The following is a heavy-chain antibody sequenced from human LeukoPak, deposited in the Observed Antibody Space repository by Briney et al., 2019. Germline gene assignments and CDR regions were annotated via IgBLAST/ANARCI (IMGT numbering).Heavy chain of an antibody. CDR1: GASTASHY. CDR2: MFDTVST. Sequence: SETLSLTCTVSGASTASHYWTWLRQPPGKELEWIAYMFDTVSTKSNPSLKSRLTLSVDTSKKQLSLRLSSVTAADTAVYYCATIKRGSTYGYFDFWGQGIRVTVSS. D-gene: IGHD5-18*01. CDR3: ATIKRGSTYGYFDF. J-gene: IGHJ4*02. V-gene: IGHV4-59*11.